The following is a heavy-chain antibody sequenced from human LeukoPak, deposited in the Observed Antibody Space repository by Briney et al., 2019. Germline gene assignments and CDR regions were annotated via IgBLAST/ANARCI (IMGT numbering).Heavy chain of an antibody. CDR3: ARVPYCSSTSCYTYYYYMDV. Sequence: PSETLSLTCTVSGGSISSGGYYWSWIRQHPGKGLEWIGYIYYSGSTYYNPSLKSRVTISVDTSKNQFSLKLSSVTAADTAVYYCARVPYCSSTSCYTYYYYMDVRGKGTTVTVSS. J-gene: IGHJ6*03. CDR2: IYYSGST. CDR1: GGSISSGGYY. D-gene: IGHD2-2*02. V-gene: IGHV4-31*03.